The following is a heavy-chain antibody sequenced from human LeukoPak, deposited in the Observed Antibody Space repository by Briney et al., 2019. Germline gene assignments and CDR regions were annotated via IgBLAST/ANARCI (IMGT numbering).Heavy chain of an antibody. CDR3: ANASTGMALAGVDY. CDR2: ISDDGSNK. CDR1: GFTFSSYG. D-gene: IGHD6-19*01. J-gene: IGHJ4*02. Sequence: GGSLRLSCAVSGFTFSSYGMHWVRQAPGEGLEWVAVISDDGSNKYYADSVKGRFTISRDNSNNTLFLHLNSLRAEDTAVFYCANASTGMALAGVDYWGQGTLVSVSS. V-gene: IGHV3-30*18.